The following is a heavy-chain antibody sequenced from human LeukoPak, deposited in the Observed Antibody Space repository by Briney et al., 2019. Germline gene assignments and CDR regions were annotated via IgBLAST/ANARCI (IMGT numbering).Heavy chain of an antibody. V-gene: IGHV3-11*03. D-gene: IGHD3-10*01. Sequence: GGSLRLSCAASGFIFSDYSMSWIRQAPGKGLEWVSYISTHSTYTHYADSVRGRFTISRDNAKNSLYLQMNSPRAEDTAVYYCATYYYASGSSDWGQGTLVTVSS. J-gene: IGHJ4*02. CDR2: ISTHSTYT. CDR1: GFIFSDYS. CDR3: ATYYYASGSSD.